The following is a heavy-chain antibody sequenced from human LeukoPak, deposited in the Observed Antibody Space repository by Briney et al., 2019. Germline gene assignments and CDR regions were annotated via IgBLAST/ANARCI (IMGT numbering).Heavy chain of an antibody. CDR1: GYTFTSYG. V-gene: IGHV1-18*01. J-gene: IGHJ5*02. Sequence: GASVKVSCKASGYTFTSYGISWVRQAPGQGLEWMGWISAYNGNANYAQKLQGRVTMTTDTSTSTAYMELRSLRSEDTAVYYCARDLYGDYWFDPWGQGTLVTVSS. CDR2: ISAYNGNA. CDR3: ARDLYGDYWFDP. D-gene: IGHD4-17*01.